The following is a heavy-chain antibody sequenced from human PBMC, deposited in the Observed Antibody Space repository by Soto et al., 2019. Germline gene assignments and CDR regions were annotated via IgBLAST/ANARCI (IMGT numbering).Heavy chain of an antibody. V-gene: IGHV4-59*01. D-gene: IGHD6-13*01. CDR1: GGTIRSYY. Sequence: ASETLSLTCTVSGGTIRSYYWSWFRKPQGKGLEWTGYIYSSGSTSYNPSVKSRVTISVDTSKNQCSLKLSSVTAADTAVYYCAREIAAAGGFDPWGQGTLVTVSS. CDR2: IYSSGST. CDR3: AREIAAAGGFDP. J-gene: IGHJ5*02.